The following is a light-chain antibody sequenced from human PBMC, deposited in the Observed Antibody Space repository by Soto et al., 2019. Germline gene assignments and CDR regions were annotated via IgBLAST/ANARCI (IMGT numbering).Light chain of an antibody. Sequence: QAVVTQEPSLTVSPGGTFTLTCASTTGAVTSHYYPNWFQQKPGQAPRALIYGISNKHSWTPARFSGSLLGGKAALTLSGVQPDDEAEYYCLLYYGGARGVFGGGTKLTVL. CDR2: GIS. CDR3: LLYYGGARGV. CDR1: TGAVTSHYY. V-gene: IGLV7-43*01. J-gene: IGLJ3*02.